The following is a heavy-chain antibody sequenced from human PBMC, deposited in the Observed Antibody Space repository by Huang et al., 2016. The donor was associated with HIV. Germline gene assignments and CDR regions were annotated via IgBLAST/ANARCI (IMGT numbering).Heavy chain of an antibody. V-gene: IGHV3-9*01. J-gene: IGHJ4*02. CDR3: VKDRRMRGSGWTFFDN. D-gene: IGHD6-19*01. CDR1: GFKFDDYA. CDR2: IIWNRGDI. Sequence: EVQLEEFGGRLVQPGRSLRLSCATYGFKFDDYAMHGVRQVPGGCRGWVSGIIWNRGDIRYADSVRGRFAISRDNAVKSLYLQMDSRRREDTALYYCVKDRRMRGSGWTFFDNWGQGTLVDVSS.